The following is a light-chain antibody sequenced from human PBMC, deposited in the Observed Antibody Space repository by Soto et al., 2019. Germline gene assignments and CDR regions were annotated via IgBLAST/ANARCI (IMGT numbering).Light chain of an antibody. Sequence: EIVLTQSPDTLSLSPGERATLSCRASQSVGSSLAWYQHKPGQAPRLLIYDASNRTTGIPARFSGSGSGTDFTLTISSLEPEDFAFYYCQQRRNWPPEVTFGPGTKVDIK. CDR1: QSVGSS. V-gene: IGKV3-11*01. CDR2: DAS. CDR3: QQRRNWPPEVT. J-gene: IGKJ3*01.